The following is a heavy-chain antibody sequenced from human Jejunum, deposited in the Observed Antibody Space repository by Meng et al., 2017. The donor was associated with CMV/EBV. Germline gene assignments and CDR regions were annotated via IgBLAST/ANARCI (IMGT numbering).Heavy chain of an antibody. V-gene: IGHV3-7*04. J-gene: IGHJ4*02. Sequence: SLKISCAASGFTFNDYWMDWVRQAPGRGLEWVANIRYDGGERYYVNSVEGRFFIYRDNARNTLYLQMNSLRGDDSAIYYCTRALDYWGQGTPVTVSS. CDR2: IRYDGGER. CDR1: GFTFNDYW. CDR3: TRALDY.